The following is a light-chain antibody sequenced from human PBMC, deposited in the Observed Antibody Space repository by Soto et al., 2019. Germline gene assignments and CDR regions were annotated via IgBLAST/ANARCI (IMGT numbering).Light chain of an antibody. CDR3: QQYQTFWT. J-gene: IGKJ1*01. CDR1: QSGSFW. V-gene: IGKV1-5*03. CDR2: KAS. Sequence: DIQMTQSPASLSTSVGDRVTITCRASQSGSFWLAWYQQKPGKAPKLLIYKASTLESGVPSRFSGGGFGTEFTLTISSLQPDDYATYYCQQYQTFWTCGQGTKV.